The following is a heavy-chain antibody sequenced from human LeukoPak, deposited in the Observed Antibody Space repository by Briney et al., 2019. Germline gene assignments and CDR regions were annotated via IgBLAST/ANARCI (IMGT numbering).Heavy chain of an antibody. CDR3: ARANSYDGSGHYYEFAY. D-gene: IGHD3-22*01. CDR2: ISSSSGYI. V-gene: IGHV3-21*04. J-gene: IGHJ4*02. Sequence: ISSSSGYIYYADSVKGRFTISRDNAKNSLFLQMNSLRAEDTAVYYCARANSYDGSGHYYEFAYWGQGTLVTVSS.